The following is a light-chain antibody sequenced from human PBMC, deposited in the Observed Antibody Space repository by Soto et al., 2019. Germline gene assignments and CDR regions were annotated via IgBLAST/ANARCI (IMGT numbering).Light chain of an antibody. Sequence: QSALTQPASVSGSLGQAITVSCTGTSSDVGAYNSVSWYQQHPGKAPKLMIFDVNIRPSGLSNRFSGSKSGNTASLTISGLQAEDEAHYYCNSYTNTDTVGFGGGTKVTVL. CDR1: SSDVGAYNS. V-gene: IGLV2-14*03. J-gene: IGLJ2*01. CDR2: DVN. CDR3: NSYTNTDTVG.